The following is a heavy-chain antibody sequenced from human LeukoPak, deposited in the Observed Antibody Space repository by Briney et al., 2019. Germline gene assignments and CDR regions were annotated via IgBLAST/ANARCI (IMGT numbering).Heavy chain of an antibody. CDR2: INHSGST. J-gene: IGHJ3*02. CDR1: GGSFSGYY. V-gene: IGHV4-34*01. CDR3: ARAPGGYGSGSRGAFDI. Sequence: SETLSLTCAVYGGSFSGYYWSWIRQPPGKGLEWIGEINHSGSTNYNPSLKSRVTISVDTSKNQFSLKLSSVTAADTAVYYCARAPGGYGSGSRGAFDIWGQGTMVSVSS. D-gene: IGHD3-10*01.